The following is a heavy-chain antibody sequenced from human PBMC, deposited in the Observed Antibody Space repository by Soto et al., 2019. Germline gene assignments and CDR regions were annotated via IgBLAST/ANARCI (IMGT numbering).Heavy chain of an antibody. CDR1: GGSISSGDYY. Sequence: QVQLQESGTGMVKPSQTLSLTCTVSGGSISSGDYYWRWIRQPPGKGLEWIGYINYGGSTYYNPSLESRVTISVDTSKNQFSLKLSSVTAADTAVYYCARASPVLTDVWGKGTTVTVSS. J-gene: IGHJ6*04. V-gene: IGHV4-30-4*01. CDR3: ARASPVLTDV. CDR2: INYGGST. D-gene: IGHD3-10*01.